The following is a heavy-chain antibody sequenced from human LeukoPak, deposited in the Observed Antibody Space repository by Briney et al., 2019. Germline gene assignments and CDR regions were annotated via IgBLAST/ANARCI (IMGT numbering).Heavy chain of an antibody. D-gene: IGHD3-10*01. V-gene: IGHV3-66*01. CDR2: IYSGGST. CDR3: ARDTDYYGSGTLGYMDY. CDR1: GFTVNNNF. Sequence: GGSLRLSCAVSGFTVNNNFMSWVCQAPGKGLEWVSIIYSGGSTYYTDSVKGRFTISRDNSKNTVYLQMNSLRAEDTAVYYCARDTDYYGSGTLGYMDYWGQGTLVTVSS. J-gene: IGHJ4*02.